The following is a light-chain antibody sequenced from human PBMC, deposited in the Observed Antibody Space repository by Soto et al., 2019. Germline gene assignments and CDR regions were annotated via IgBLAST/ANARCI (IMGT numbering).Light chain of an antibody. CDR1: SSNIGSNT. J-gene: IGLJ2*01. Sequence: QSVLTQPLSASGTPGQRVTISCSGSSSNIGSNTVTWYRQLPGTAPKLLIFRTNQRPSGVPDRFSGSKSGTSASLAISGLQSEDEADYHCATWDDGLNGLVFGGGTQLTV. CDR2: RTN. CDR3: ATWDDGLNGLV. V-gene: IGLV1-44*01.